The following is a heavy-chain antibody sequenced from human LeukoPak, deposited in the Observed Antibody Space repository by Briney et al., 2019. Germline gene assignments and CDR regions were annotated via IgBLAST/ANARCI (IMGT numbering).Heavy chain of an antibody. CDR2: IYYSGST. V-gene: IGHV4-59*01. J-gene: IGHJ4*02. D-gene: IGHD2-15*01. CDR3: ARGINCSGGSCKLGSGSGFDY. CDR1: GGSISSYY. Sequence: SETLSLTCTVSGGSISSYYWSWIRQPPGKGLEWIGYIYYSGSTNYNPSLKSRVTISVDTSKNQFSLKLSSVTAADTAVYYCARGINCSGGSCKLGSGSGFDYWGQGTLVTVSS.